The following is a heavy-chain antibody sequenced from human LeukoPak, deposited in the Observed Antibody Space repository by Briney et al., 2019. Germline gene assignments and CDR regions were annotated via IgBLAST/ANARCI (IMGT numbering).Heavy chain of an antibody. J-gene: IGHJ6*02. D-gene: IGHD3-3*01. CDR3: ARDMGSGSNYYYYGMDV. V-gene: IGHV1-18*01. CDR1: GYTFTSYG. Sequence: GASVKVSCKASGYTFTSYGISWVRQAPGQGLEGMGWISAYNGNTNYAQKLQGRVTMPTDTSTSTAYMELRSLRSDDTAVYYCARDMGSGSNYYYYGMDVWGQGTTVTVSS. CDR2: ISAYNGNT.